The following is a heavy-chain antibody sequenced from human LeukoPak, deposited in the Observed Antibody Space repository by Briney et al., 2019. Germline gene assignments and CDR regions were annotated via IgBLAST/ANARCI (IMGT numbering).Heavy chain of an antibody. D-gene: IGHD3-22*01. CDR1: GDSISSYY. CDR2: IYYRGST. J-gene: IGHJ3*02. V-gene: IGHV4-59*01. Sequence: SETLSLTCTVSGDSISSYYWSWIRQPPGKGLEWIGYIYYRGSTNYNPSLKSRVTISVDTSKNQFSLRLSSVTAADTAVYYCARDLGYYDSSGYYYVRAFDIWGQGTMVTVSS. CDR3: ARDLGYYDSSGYYYVRAFDI.